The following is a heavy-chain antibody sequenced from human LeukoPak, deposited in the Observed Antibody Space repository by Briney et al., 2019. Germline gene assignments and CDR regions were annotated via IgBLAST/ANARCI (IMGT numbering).Heavy chain of an antibody. J-gene: IGHJ5*02. Sequence: SETLSLTCAVSGGSISSSNWWSWVRQPPGKGLEWIGEIYHSGSTNYNPSLKSRVTILVDKSKNQFSLKLSSVTAADTAVYYCARGQRYDFWSGYYDNWFDPWGQGTLVTVSS. V-gene: IGHV4-4*02. CDR2: IYHSGST. D-gene: IGHD3-3*01. CDR1: GGSISSSNW. CDR3: ARGQRYDFWSGYYDNWFDP.